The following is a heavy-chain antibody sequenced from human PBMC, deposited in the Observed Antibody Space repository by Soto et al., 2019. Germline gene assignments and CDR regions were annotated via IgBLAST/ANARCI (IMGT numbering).Heavy chain of an antibody. J-gene: IGHJ4*02. CDR2: ISGSGGST. CDR3: AKLRGGAVAGRTDY. V-gene: IGHV3-23*01. CDR1: GFTFSSYA. D-gene: IGHD6-19*01. Sequence: EVQLLESGGGLVQPGGSLRLSCAASGFTFSSYAMSWVRQAPGKGLGWVSAISGSGGSTYYADSVKGRFTISRDNSKNTLYLQMNSLRAEDTAVYYCAKLRGGAVAGRTDYWGQGTLVTVSS.